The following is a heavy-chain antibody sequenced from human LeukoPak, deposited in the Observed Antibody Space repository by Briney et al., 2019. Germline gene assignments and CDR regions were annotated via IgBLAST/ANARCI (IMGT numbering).Heavy chain of an antibody. V-gene: IGHV3-48*04. J-gene: IGHJ4*02. CDR2: ISSSSSSI. CDR3: ASACSGGSCYSAY. D-gene: IGHD2-15*01. Sequence: GGSLRLSCAASGFTFSNYAMSWVRQAPGKGLEWVSYISSSSSSIYYADSVKGRSTISRDNAKNSLYLQMNSLRAEDTAVYYCASACSGGSCYSAYWGQGTLVTVSS. CDR1: GFTFSNYA.